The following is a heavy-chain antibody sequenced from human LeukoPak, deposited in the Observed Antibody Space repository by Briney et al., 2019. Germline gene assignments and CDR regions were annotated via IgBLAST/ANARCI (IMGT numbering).Heavy chain of an antibody. D-gene: IGHD5-18*01. Sequence: GGSLRLSCAASGFTFSNYVMSWVRQAPGKGLEWVSGISGSGGSTYYADPVKGRFTISRDNSKNTLYLQMNSLRAEDTAVYYCAKDDRIQLWSDAFDIWGQGTMVTVSS. V-gene: IGHV3-23*01. CDR3: AKDDRIQLWSDAFDI. CDR1: GFTFSNYV. CDR2: ISGSGGST. J-gene: IGHJ3*02.